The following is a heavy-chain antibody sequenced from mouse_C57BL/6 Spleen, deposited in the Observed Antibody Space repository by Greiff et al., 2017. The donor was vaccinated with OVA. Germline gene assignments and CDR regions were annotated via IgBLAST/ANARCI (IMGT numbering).Heavy chain of an antibody. CDR3: AREGGPTVVATNDFDY. D-gene: IGHD1-1*01. Sequence: QVQLQQPGAELVRPGSSVKLSCKASGYTFTSYWMHWVKQRPIQGLEWIGNIDPSDSETHYNQKFKDKATLTVDKSSSTAYMQLSSLTSEDSAVYYCAREGGPTVVATNDFDYWGQGTTLTDSS. CDR1: GYTFTSYW. J-gene: IGHJ2*01. V-gene: IGHV1-52*01. CDR2: IDPSDSET.